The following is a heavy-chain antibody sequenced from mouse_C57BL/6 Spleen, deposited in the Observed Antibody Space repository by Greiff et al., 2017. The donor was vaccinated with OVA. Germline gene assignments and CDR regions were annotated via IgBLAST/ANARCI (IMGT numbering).Heavy chain of an antibody. D-gene: IGHD1-1*02. J-gene: IGHJ3*01. V-gene: IGHV2-2*01. Sequence: VKLQESGPGLVQPSQSLSITCTVSGFSLTSYGVHWVRQSPGKGLEWLGVIWSGGSTDYNAAFISRLSISKDNSKSQVFFKMNSLQADDTAIYYCARNPSYYQGCAYWGQGTLVTVSA. CDR3: ARNPSYYQGCAY. CDR1: GFSLTSYG. CDR2: IWSGGST.